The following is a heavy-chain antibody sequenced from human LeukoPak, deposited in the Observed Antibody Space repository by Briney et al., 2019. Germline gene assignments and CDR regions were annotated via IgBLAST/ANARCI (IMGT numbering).Heavy chain of an antibody. Sequence: ASVKVSCKASGYTFTTHGINWVRQAPGQGLEWMGWISAYNGNTNYAQKFQGRVTMTTDTSTRTAYMELRSLRSDDTAVYYCARDPHYDILTGWGNTLDPWGQGTLVTVSS. D-gene: IGHD3-9*01. J-gene: IGHJ5*02. CDR1: GYTFTTHG. V-gene: IGHV1-18*01. CDR2: ISAYNGNT. CDR3: ARDPHYDILTGWGNTLDP.